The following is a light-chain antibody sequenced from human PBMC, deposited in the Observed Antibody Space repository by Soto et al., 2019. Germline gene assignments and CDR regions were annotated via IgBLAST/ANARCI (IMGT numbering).Light chain of an antibody. CDR2: AAF. V-gene: IGKV3-15*01. J-gene: IGKJ1*01. CDR1: ESVSTN. Sequence: IEMTQSPATLSLAPGERVTLSCMASESVSTNLAWYQQKAGQAPRLLIYAAFTRATGIPARFSGTGSGTEFTLTISSLQSEDFALYYCQQYNDWPLTFGQGTKVDIK. CDR3: QQYNDWPLT.